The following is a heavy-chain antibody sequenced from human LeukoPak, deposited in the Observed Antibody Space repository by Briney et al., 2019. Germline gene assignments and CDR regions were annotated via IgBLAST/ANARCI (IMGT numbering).Heavy chain of an antibody. CDR3: ASCSSWTQEYYFDY. CDR1: GFTFSSYS. Sequence: NPGGSLRLSCAASGFTFSSYSMNWVRQAPGKGLEWVSSISSSSSYTYYADSVKGRFTISRDNAKNSLYLQMNSLRAEDTAVYYCASCSSWTQEYYFDYWGQGTLVTVSS. V-gene: IGHV3-21*01. D-gene: IGHD6-13*01. CDR2: ISSSSSYT. J-gene: IGHJ4*02.